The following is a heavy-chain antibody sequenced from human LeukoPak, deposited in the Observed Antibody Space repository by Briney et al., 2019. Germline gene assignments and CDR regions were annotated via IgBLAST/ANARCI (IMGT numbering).Heavy chain of an antibody. V-gene: IGHV3-53*01. CDR3: ARDPRGYERAFDI. CDR1: GFTVSSNY. CDR2: IYSGGST. Sequence: GGSLRLSCAASGFTVSSNYMSWVRQAPGKGLEWVSVIYSGGSTYYADSVKGRFTISRDNSKNTLYLQMNSLRAEDTAVYYCARDPRGYERAFDIWGVGTMVTVSS. D-gene: IGHD5-12*01. J-gene: IGHJ3*02.